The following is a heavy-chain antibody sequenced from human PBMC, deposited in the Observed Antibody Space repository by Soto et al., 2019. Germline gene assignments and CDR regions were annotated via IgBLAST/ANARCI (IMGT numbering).Heavy chain of an antibody. J-gene: IGHJ4*02. CDR3: ARDSCSGGSCCTRGYYFDY. CDR2: IYHSGST. Sequence: SETLSLTCAVSSGSISSSNWWSWVRQPPGKGLEWIGEIYHSGSTNYNPSLKSRVTISVDKSKNQFSLKLSSVTAADTAVYYCARDSCSGGSCCTRGYYFDYWGQGTLVTVS. D-gene: IGHD2-15*01. CDR1: SGSISSSNW. V-gene: IGHV4-4*02.